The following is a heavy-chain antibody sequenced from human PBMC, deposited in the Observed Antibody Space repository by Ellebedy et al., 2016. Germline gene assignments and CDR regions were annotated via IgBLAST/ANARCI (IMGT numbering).Heavy chain of an antibody. CDR2: ISGDGGST. CDR3: RQGHYADY. Sequence: GESLKISXATSGFTFRNFFMSWVRQTPGKGLEWVSTISGDGGSTYFADSVKGRFTISRDNSKNTMYLQMNSLRADDTAVYYRRQGHYADYWGQGTLVTVSS. CDR1: GFTFRNFF. J-gene: IGHJ4*02. V-gene: IGHV3-23*01.